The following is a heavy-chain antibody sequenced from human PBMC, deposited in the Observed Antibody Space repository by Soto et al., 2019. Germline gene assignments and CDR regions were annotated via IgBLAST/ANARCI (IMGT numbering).Heavy chain of an antibody. CDR3: ARDGAVTTTSVVYYYYYYMDV. D-gene: IGHD4-17*01. CDR2: IWYDGSNK. V-gene: IGHV3-33*01. J-gene: IGHJ6*03. CDR1: GFTFSSYG. Sequence: GGSLRLSCAASGFTFSSYGMHWVRQAPGKGLEWVAVIWYDGSNKYYADSVKGRFTISRDNSKNTLYLQMNSLRAEDTAVYYCARDGAVTTTSVVYYYYYYMDVWGKGTTVTVSS.